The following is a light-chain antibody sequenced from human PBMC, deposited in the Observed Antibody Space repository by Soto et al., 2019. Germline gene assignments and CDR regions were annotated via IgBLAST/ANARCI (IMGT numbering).Light chain of an antibody. V-gene: IGLV2-11*01. CDR2: DVS. CDR3: CSYAGTYAV. Sequence: QSALTQPRSVSGSPGQSVAISCTGTSSDVGGYNYVSWYRQHPGKAPKLMIYDVSGRPSGVPDRFSGSKSGNTASLTISGLQAEDEADYYCCSYAGTYAVFGGGTKVTVL. CDR1: SSDVGGYNY. J-gene: IGLJ2*01.